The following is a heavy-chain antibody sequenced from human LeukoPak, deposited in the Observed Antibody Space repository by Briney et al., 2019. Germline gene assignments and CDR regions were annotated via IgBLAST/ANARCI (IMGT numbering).Heavy chain of an antibody. CDR3: AREQYYYDSSGYILRAFDI. CDR2: INTNTGDP. D-gene: IGHD3-22*01. Sequence: ASVKVSCKASGYSFSTYPINWVRQAPGQGLEWMGWINTNTGDPTYAQGFTGRFVFSLDTSVSTAYLQISSLKAEDTAVYYCAREQYYYDSSGYILRAFDIWGQGTMVTVSS. V-gene: IGHV7-4-1*02. J-gene: IGHJ3*02. CDR1: GYSFSTYP.